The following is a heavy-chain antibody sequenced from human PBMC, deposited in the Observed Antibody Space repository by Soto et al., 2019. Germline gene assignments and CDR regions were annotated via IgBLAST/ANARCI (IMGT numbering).Heavy chain of an antibody. CDR3: ARASDFDWLLSNPATFDY. CDR2: IIAYNGNT. Sequence: ASVKVSCKASGYTFTTYGISWVRQAPGQGLEWMGWIIAYNGNTNYAQKLQGRVTMTTDTSTSTAYMELRSLRSDDTAVYYCARASDFDWLLSNPATFDYWGQGTLVTVSS. V-gene: IGHV1-18*01. J-gene: IGHJ4*02. CDR1: GYTFTTYG. D-gene: IGHD3-9*01.